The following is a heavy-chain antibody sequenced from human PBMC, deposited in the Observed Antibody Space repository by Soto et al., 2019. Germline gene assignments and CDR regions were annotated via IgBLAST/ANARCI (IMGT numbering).Heavy chain of an antibody. CDR2: IAYDGSNK. V-gene: IGHV3-30-3*01. Sequence: GGSLRLSCAASGFTFSSYAMHWVRQAPGKGLEWVAVIAYDGSNKYYADSVKGRFTISRDNSKNTLYLQMNSLRAEDTAVYYCARGGRTTPAGMDVWGQGTTVTVSS. D-gene: IGHD1-1*01. J-gene: IGHJ6*02. CDR1: GFTFSSYA. CDR3: ARGGRTTPAGMDV.